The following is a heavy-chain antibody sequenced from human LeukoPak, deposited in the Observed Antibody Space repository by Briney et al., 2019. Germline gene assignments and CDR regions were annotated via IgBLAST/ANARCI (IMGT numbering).Heavy chain of an antibody. CDR2: ISSSSSYI. CDR3: ARGPSYGTRCDFLDY. J-gene: IGHJ4*02. CDR1: GFTFSSYS. Sequence: PGGSLRLSCAASGFTFSSYSMNWVRQAPGKGLEWVSSISSSSSYIYYADSVKGRFTISRDNSKNTLYLQMNSLRTEDTAVYYCARGPSYGTRCDFLDYWGQGTLVTVSS. D-gene: IGHD3-10*01. V-gene: IGHV3-21*01.